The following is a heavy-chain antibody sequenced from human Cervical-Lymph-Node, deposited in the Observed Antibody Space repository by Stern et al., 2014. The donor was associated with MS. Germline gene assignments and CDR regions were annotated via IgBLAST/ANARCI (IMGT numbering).Heavy chain of an antibody. J-gene: IGHJ6*02. Sequence: VQLEESGAEVKKPGSSVKVSYKASGGTFSSYAISWVRQAPGQGLEWMGGIIPIFGTANYAQKFQGRVTITADESTSTAYMELSSLRSEDTAVYYCARETTVTTYYYGMDVWGQGTTVTVSS. CDR3: ARETTVTTYYYGMDV. CDR2: IIPIFGTA. CDR1: GGTFSSYA. V-gene: IGHV1-69*01. D-gene: IGHD4-17*01.